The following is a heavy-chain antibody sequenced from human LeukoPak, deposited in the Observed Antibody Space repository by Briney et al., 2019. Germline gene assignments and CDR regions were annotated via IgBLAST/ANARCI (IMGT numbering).Heavy chain of an antibody. CDR2: INHSGST. V-gene: IGHV4-34*01. Sequence: GSLRLSCAASGFTFSSYSMNWIRQPPGKGLEWIGEINHSGSTNYNPSLKSRVTISVDTSKNQFSLKLSSVTAADTAVYYCARQDYVWGSYRQGDFDYWGQGTLVTVSS. CDR3: ARQDYVWGSYRQGDFDY. J-gene: IGHJ4*02. D-gene: IGHD3-16*02. CDR1: GFTFSSYS.